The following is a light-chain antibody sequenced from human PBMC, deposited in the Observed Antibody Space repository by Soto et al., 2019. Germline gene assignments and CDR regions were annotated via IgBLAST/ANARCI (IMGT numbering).Light chain of an antibody. CDR1: QSVSMW. CDR2: RAS. CDR3: QHHYPYSPET. J-gene: IGKJ2*01. Sequence: DIQMTQSPSTLPASVGDRVTITCRASQSVSMWLAWYQQKPGKAPKLLIYRASSLESGVPSRFSGSGSGTVFTLTISNLQSDDFATYYCQHHYPYSPETFGQGTKLEIK. V-gene: IGKV1-5*01.